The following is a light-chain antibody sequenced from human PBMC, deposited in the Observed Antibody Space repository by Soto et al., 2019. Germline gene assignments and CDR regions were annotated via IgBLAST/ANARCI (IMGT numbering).Light chain of an antibody. CDR1: SSDVGGYDF. CDR2: EVI. V-gene: IGLV2-8*01. Sequence: QSVLTQPPSASGSPGQSVTISCTGTSSDVGGYDFVAWYQHHPGKAPKLLIYEVIKRSSGVPDRFSGSKSGNTASLTVSGLQAEDEAEYYCSSYAGSNHLIFGGGTQLTVL. J-gene: IGLJ2*01. CDR3: SSYAGSNHLI.